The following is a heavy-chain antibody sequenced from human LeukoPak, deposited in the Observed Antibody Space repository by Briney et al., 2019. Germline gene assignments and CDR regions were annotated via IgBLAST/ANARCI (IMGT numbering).Heavy chain of an antibody. Sequence: SQTLSLTCAISGDSVSSNSAAWNWIRQSPSRGLKWLGRTYYRSKWCNDYAESVKSRITINSDTSKNQFSLHLNSVTPEDTAVYYCARKGTVTTPFDYWGQGNLVTVSS. J-gene: IGHJ4*02. D-gene: IGHD4-11*01. CDR3: ARKGTVTTPFDY. CDR1: GDSVSSNSAA. CDR2: TYYRSKWCN. V-gene: IGHV6-1*01.